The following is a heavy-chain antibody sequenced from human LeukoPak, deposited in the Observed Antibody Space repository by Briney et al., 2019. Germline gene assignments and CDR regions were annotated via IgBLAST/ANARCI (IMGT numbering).Heavy chain of an antibody. V-gene: IGHV3-9*01. CDR2: ISWNSGSI. CDR3: AKDIGYCSGGSCYLFDY. CDR1: GFTFDDYA. D-gene: IGHD2-15*01. J-gene: IGHJ4*02. Sequence: GRSLRLSCAASGFTFDDYAMHWVRHAPGKGLEWVSGISWNSGSIGYADSVKGRFTISRDNAKNSLYLQMNSLRAEDTALYYCAKDIGYCSGGSCYLFDYWGQGTLVTVSS.